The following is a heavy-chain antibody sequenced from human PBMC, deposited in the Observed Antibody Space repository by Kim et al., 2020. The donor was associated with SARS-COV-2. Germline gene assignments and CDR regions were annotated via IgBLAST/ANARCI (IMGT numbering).Heavy chain of an antibody. Sequence: GGSLRLSCAASGFTFSSYAMSWVRQAPGKGLEWVSAISGSGGSTYYADSVKGRFTISRDNSKNTLYLQMNSLRAEDTAVYYCAKLGYYDSSGYLDVGDYWGQGTQVTVSS. CDR3: AKLGYYDSSGYLDVGDY. V-gene: IGHV3-23*01. CDR2: ISGSGGST. D-gene: IGHD3-22*01. J-gene: IGHJ4*02. CDR1: GFTFSSYA.